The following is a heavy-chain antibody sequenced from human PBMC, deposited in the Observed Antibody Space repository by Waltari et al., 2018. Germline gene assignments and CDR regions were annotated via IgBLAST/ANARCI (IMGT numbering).Heavy chain of an antibody. CDR3: ARGEGLELPLLDY. CDR1: GFSVSSNY. Sequence: EVQLVESGGGLIQPGGSLRLSCAASGFSVSSNYMSWVRQAPGKGRGWVAVIYSGGSTYYADSVKGRFTISRDNSKNTLYLQMNSLRAEDTAVYYCARGEGLELPLLDYWGQGTLVTVSS. V-gene: IGHV3-53*01. D-gene: IGHD1-7*01. CDR2: IYSGGST. J-gene: IGHJ4*02.